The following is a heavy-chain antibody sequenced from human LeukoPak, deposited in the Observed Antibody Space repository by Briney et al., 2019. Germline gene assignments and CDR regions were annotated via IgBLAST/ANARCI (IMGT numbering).Heavy chain of an antibody. D-gene: IGHD6-19*01. Sequence: GGSLRLFCAASGVNFDDYAMHWVRQSPGTGLEWVAGLNWDSRSMAYADSVRGRFTISRDNAKNSLYLQMNSLRAEDTAVYYCARDLVEYSSGFIDYWGQGTLVTVSS. CDR3: ARDLVEYSSGFIDY. CDR2: LNWDSRSM. J-gene: IGHJ4*02. CDR1: GVNFDDYA. V-gene: IGHV3-9*01.